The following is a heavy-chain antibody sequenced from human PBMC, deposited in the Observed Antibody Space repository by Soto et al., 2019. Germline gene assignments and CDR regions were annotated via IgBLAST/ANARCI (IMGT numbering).Heavy chain of an antibody. CDR2: ISGSGANT. CDR3: ARKPSWQYWHFDL. J-gene: IGHJ2*01. D-gene: IGHD6-13*01. CDR1: GFAFDQYG. Sequence: EVQLVESGGSVIRPGGSLRLSCAASGFAFDQYGMAWVRLVPGRGLEWVSGISGSGANTGYADSVRGRFTMSRDNAENSLYLQMNNLGAEDTALYLCARKPSWQYWHFDLWGLGTLVTVSS. V-gene: IGHV3-20*01.